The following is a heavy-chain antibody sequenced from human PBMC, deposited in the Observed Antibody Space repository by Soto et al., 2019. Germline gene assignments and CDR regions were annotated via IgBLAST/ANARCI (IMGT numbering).Heavy chain of an antibody. V-gene: IGHV2-5*02. CDR2: IYWDDDK. CDR1: GFSLSTSGVG. Sequence: QITLKESGPTLVKPTQTLTLTCTFSGFSLSTSGVGVGWICQPPGQTLEWLALIYWDDDKHYSRSLKRRPTLTNDSSQSRVVHTMTNMDPVYTATYYCAHTFVAADTPAYFDYWGQGTLVTVSS. D-gene: IGHD2-15*01. J-gene: IGHJ4*02. CDR3: AHTFVAADTPAYFDY.